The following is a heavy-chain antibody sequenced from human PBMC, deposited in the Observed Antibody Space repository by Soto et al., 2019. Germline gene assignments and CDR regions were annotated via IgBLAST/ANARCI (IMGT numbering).Heavy chain of an antibody. D-gene: IGHD6-13*01. CDR3: ARVDQYSSSWPDAFDI. CDR1: GFTFSGYG. CDR2: VRYDGSNI. Sequence: PGGSLRLSCAATGFTFSGYGMHWVRQAPGKGLEWVAVVRYDGSNIYYADSVKGRFTISRDNAKNSLYLQMNSLRAEDTAVYYCARVDQYSSSWPDAFDIWGQGTMVTVSS. V-gene: IGHV3-33*01. J-gene: IGHJ3*02.